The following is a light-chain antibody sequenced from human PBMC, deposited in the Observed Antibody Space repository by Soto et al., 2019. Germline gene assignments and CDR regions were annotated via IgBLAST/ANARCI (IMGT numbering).Light chain of an antibody. CDR2: IGD. Sequence: QPVLTQPPSTSSTPGQTVTISCSGSTSNIGTFYVYWYQHLPGTAPKLLIYIGDQRASGVSDRFSASKSGTSASLAISGLPSDDEADYYCAAWDDNLNAYVFGSGTKLTVL. V-gene: IGLV1-47*02. J-gene: IGLJ1*01. CDR3: AAWDDNLNAYV. CDR1: TSNIGTFY.